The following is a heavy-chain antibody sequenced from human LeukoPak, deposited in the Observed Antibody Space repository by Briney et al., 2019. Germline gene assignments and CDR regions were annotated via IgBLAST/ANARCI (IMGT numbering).Heavy chain of an antibody. J-gene: IGHJ3*02. D-gene: IGHD3-10*01. CDR1: GFTFTSYS. V-gene: IGHV3-23*01. CDR3: SYYYDI. CDR2: TSDRGDYT. Sequence: PGGSLRLSCAASGFTFTSYSMSWVRQAPGKGLEWVSGTSDRGDYTYYADSVKGRFTISRDNSKNTLYLQMNSLRAEDTAVYYCSYYYDIWGQGTMVTVSS.